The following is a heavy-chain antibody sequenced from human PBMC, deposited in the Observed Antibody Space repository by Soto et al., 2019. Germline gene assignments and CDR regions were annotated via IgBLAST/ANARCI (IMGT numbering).Heavy chain of an antibody. CDR1: GYTFTSYD. CDR2: MNSNSGNT. CDR3: ARGPVIRFLEWYYRDYYYGMDV. V-gene: IGHV1-8*01. D-gene: IGHD3-3*01. Sequence: ASVKVSCKASGYTFTSYDINWVRQATGQGLEWMGWMNSNSGNTGYAQKFQGRVTMTRNTSISTAYMELSSLRSEDTAVYYCARGPVIRFLEWYYRDYYYGMDVWGQGTTVTVSS. J-gene: IGHJ6*02.